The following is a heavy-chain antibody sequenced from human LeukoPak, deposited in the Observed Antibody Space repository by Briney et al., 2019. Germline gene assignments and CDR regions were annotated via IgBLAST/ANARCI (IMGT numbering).Heavy chain of an antibody. D-gene: IGHD2-2*01. V-gene: IGHV4-34*01. J-gene: IGHJ4*02. CDR3: ARARGYCSSTSCRLPFDY. CDR2: INHSGST. Sequence: SETLSLTCAVYGGPFSGYYWSWIRQPPGKGLEWIGEINHSGSTNYNPSLKSRVTISVDTSKNQFSLKLSSVTAADTAVYYCARARGYCSSTSCRLPFDYWGQGTLVTVSS. CDR1: GGPFSGYY.